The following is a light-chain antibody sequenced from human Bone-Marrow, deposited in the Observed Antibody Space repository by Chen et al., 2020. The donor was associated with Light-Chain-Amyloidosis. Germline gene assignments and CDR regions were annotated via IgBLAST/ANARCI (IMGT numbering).Light chain of an antibody. CDR1: SSNIGKNY. CDR3: GAWDISLSGRV. J-gene: IGLJ3*02. V-gene: IGLV1-51*01. CDR2: DSN. Sequence: QSALTQPPSLSAAPGQNVTISCSGSSSNIGKNYVSWYQQLPGTAPKRLIYDSNKRPSGIPDRFSGTQSRTSAALGITGLQTGDEADYYCGAWDISLSGRVFGGGTRLTV.